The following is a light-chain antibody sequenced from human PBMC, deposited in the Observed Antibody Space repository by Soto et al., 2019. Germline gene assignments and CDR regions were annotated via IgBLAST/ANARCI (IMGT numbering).Light chain of an antibody. V-gene: IGLV2-14*01. Sequence: QSVLTQPASVSGSPGQSITVSFTGTSSDVGGYNYGSRYQQHPGKAPKLMIYDVSNRPSGVSNRFSGSKSGNTATLNISGLQAEDEADYYCSSYTSSSTLYGFGTGTKLTLL. CDR1: SSDVGGYNY. CDR3: SSYTSSSTLYG. CDR2: DVS. J-gene: IGLJ1*01.